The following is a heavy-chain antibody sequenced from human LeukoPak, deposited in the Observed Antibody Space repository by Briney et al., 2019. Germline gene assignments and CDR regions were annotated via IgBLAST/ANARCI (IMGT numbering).Heavy chain of an antibody. CDR1: GFTFGDHA. D-gene: IGHD2-2*01. Sequence: GGSLRLSCTASGFTFGDHAMSWFRQAPGKGLEWVGFIRSKAYGGATENAASVKGRFTISRDDSKSIAYLQMNSLKTEDTAVYYCARGGVYCSSVSCSVDYWGQGILVTVSS. CDR3: ARGGVYCSSVSCSVDY. CDR2: IRSKAYGGAT. J-gene: IGHJ4*02. V-gene: IGHV3-49*03.